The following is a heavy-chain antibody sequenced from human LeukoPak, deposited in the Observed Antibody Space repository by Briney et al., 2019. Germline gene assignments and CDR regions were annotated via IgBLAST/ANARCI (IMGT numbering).Heavy chain of an antibody. CDR3: ARAVSSWFFNWFDP. CDR2: IYYSGST. Sequence: SETLSLTCAVYGGSFSGYYWSWIRQPPGKGLEWIGYIYYSGSTNYNPSLKSRVTISVDTSKNQFSLKLSSVTAADTAVYYCARAVSSWFFNWFDPWGQGTLVTVSS. V-gene: IGHV4-59*01. CDR1: GGSFSGYY. D-gene: IGHD6-13*01. J-gene: IGHJ5*02.